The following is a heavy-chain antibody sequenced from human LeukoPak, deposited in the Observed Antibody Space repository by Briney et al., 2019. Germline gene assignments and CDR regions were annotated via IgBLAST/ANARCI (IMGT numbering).Heavy chain of an antibody. CDR2: IYSGGDT. D-gene: IGHD6-13*01. Sequence: GGSLRLSCAASGFTVSSNYMSWVRQAPGKGLEWVSVIYSGGDTYYADSVKGRFTISRDDSKNTLYLQMNSLRAEDTAVYYCERGRIAAPDYYFDYWGQGTLVTVSS. CDR3: ERGRIAAPDYYFDY. J-gene: IGHJ4*02. V-gene: IGHV3-53*01. CDR1: GFTVSSNY.